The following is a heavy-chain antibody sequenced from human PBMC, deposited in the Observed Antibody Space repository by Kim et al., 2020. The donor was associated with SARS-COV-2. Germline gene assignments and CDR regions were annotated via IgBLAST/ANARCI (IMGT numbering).Heavy chain of an antibody. J-gene: IGHJ3*02. CDR1: GFTFSRYW. CDR2: IKRDGSEL. Sequence: GGSLRLSCAASGFTFSRYWLTWVRQAPGRGLEWVANIKRDGSELSYLDSVKGRFTISRDNAKNSLFLQMNHLTAEDTAIYYCARDANSLNYNRPYAAFD. CDR3: ARDANSLNYNRPYAAFD. V-gene: IGHV3-7*01. D-gene: IGHD4-4*01.